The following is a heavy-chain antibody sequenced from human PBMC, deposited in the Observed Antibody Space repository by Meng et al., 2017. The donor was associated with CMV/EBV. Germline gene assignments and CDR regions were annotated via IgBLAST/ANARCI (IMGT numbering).Heavy chain of an antibody. CDR2: IKSKTDGGTT. Sequence: GESLKISCAASGFTFSNAWMSWVRQAPGKGLEWVGRIKSKTDGGTTDYAAPVKGRFTISRDDSKNTLYLQMNSLKTEDTAVYYCTTDRDWNDWNYYYGMDVWGQGTTVTVSS. V-gene: IGHV3-15*01. CDR1: GFTFSNAW. J-gene: IGHJ6*02. D-gene: IGHD1-1*01. CDR3: TTDRDWNDWNYYYGMDV.